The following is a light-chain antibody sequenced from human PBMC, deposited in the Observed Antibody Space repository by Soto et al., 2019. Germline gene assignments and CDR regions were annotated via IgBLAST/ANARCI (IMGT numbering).Light chain of an antibody. CDR3: FSYTSSGTYV. V-gene: IGLV2-14*03. CDR1: SSDVGIYKY. J-gene: IGLJ1*01. Sequence: QSVLTQPASVSGSPGQSITISCTGTSSDVGIYKYVSWYQQHPGKAPKLMIYDVSNRPSGVSNRFSGSKSGNTASLTISGLQAEDETYYYCFSYTSSGTYVFGTGTKLTVL. CDR2: DVS.